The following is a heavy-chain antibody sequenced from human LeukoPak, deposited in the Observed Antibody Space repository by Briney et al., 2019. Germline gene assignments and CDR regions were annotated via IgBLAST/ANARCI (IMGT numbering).Heavy chain of an antibody. CDR2: VWYDGSNK. J-gene: IGHJ4*02. D-gene: IGHD3-9*01. Sequence: PGRSLRLSCAPSGFTFSSYGMHWVRQAPGKGLEWVAVVWYDGSNKYYADSVKGRFTISRDNSKNTLYLQMNSLRAEDTAVYYCAKDVGQYDILTGYYFNSVGYFDYWGQGTLVTVSS. CDR3: AKDVGQYDILTGYYFNSVGYFDY. CDR1: GFTFSSYG. V-gene: IGHV3-33*06.